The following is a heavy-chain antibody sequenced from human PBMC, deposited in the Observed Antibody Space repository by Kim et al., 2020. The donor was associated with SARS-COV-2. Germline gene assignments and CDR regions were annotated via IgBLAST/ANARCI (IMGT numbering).Heavy chain of an antibody. Sequence: GGSLRLSCAASGFTFSSYSMNWVRRAPGKGLEWVSSISSSSSYIYYADSVKGRFTISRDNAKNSLYLQMNSLRAEDTAVYYCARDGGQWLVGDYFDYWGQGTLVTVSS. J-gene: IGHJ4*02. D-gene: IGHD6-19*01. CDR1: GFTFSSYS. CDR2: ISSSSSYI. V-gene: IGHV3-21*01. CDR3: ARDGGQWLVGDYFDY.